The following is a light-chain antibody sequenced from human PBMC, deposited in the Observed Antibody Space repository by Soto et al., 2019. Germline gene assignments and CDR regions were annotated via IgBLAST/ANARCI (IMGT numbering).Light chain of an antibody. Sequence: IQMHKSPSSLSASVGDRGTITCRACQTINNYLNWYQQKPGKAPKLLIYAASILQSGVPSRFSAGGSETYSILTISGLQPVDSPTYYWQQSYPTPLYPFSQGTRVEIK. V-gene: IGKV1-39*01. J-gene: IGKJ2*01. CDR2: AAS. CDR1: QTINNY. CDR3: QQSYPTPLYP.